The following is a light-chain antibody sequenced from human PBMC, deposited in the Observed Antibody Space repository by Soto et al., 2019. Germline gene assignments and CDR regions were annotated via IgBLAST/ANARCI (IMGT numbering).Light chain of an antibody. V-gene: IGLV2-8*01. CDR1: SSDVGGYSY. CDR2: EVS. J-gene: IGLJ2*01. CDR3: SSYAGNNVV. Sequence: QSVLTQPPSASGSPGQSVTISCTGTSSDVGGYSYVSWYQQHPGKAPKLMIYEVSKRPSGVPDRFSGSKSGNTASLTVSGLQAEDEADYYCSSYAGNNVVFGGGTKVTVL.